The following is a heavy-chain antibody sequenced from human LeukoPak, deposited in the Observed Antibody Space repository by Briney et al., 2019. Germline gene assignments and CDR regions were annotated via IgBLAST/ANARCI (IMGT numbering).Heavy chain of an antibody. Sequence: PSETLSLTCTVSGGSISSYYWSWIRQPPGKGLEWIGYIYYSGSTNYNPSLKSRVTISVDTSKNQFSLKLSSVTAADTAVYYCARGPVSSWYYYGMDVWGQGTTVTVSS. V-gene: IGHV4-59*08. J-gene: IGHJ6*02. D-gene: IGHD6-13*01. CDR3: ARGPVSSWYYYGMDV. CDR2: IYYSGST. CDR1: GGSISSYY.